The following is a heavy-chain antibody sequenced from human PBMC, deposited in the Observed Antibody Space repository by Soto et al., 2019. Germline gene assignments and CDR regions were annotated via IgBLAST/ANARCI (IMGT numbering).Heavy chain of an antibody. CDR3: AGDATHWTRGYSGYDI. CDR1: GFTFSSYS. Sequence: EVQLVESGGGLVKPGGSLRLSCAASGFTFSSYSMNWVRQAPGKGLEWVSSISSSSSYIYYADSVKGRFTISRDNAKNSRDLQMNSLRAEDTAVYYCAGDATHWTRGYSGYDIWGGGTLVTVSS. V-gene: IGHV3-21*01. CDR2: ISSSSSYI. D-gene: IGHD5-12*01. J-gene: IGHJ4*02.